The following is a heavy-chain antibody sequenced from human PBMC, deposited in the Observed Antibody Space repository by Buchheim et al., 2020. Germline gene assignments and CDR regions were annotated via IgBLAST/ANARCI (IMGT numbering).Heavy chain of an antibody. D-gene: IGHD5-12*01. CDR3: AKDLDFGGGYEEFDY. CDR1: GFTFSSYG. V-gene: IGHV3-30*18. CDR2: ISYDGSNK. J-gene: IGHJ4*02. Sequence: QVQLVESGGGVVQPGRSLRLSCAASGFTFSSYGMHWVRQAPGKGLEWVAVISYDGSNKYYADSVKGRFTISRDNSKNTLYLQMNSLRAEDTAVYYCAKDLDFGGGYEEFDYWGQGTL.